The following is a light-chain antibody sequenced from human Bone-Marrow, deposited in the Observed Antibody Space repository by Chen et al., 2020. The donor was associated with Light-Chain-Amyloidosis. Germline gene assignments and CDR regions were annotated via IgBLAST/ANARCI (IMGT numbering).Light chain of an antibody. J-gene: IGLJ2*01. CDR2: RDT. CDR3: QSADSSGTYEVI. CDR1: DLPTKY. V-gene: IGLV3-25*03. Sequence: SYELTQPPSVSVSPGQTARITCSGDDLPTKYAYWYQQKPGQAPVLVIHRDTERPSGISERFSGSSSGTTATLTSSGVQAEDEAEYHCQSADSSGTYEVIVGGGTKLTVL.